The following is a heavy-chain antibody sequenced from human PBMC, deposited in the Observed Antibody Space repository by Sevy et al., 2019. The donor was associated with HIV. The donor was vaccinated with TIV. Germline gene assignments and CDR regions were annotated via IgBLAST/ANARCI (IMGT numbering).Heavy chain of an antibody. J-gene: IGHJ6*04. Sequence: GGSLSPSCAPSGSTFSSFWLNWVRQAPGKGLEWVAKIKKGGSDKYYGDSEKGRFTISRDNAQNSLYLEMNSLRAEDTAVYYCARWDVWGKGTTVTVSS. CDR2: IKKGGSDK. CDR1: GSTFSSFW. CDR3: ARWDV. V-gene: IGHV3-7*01.